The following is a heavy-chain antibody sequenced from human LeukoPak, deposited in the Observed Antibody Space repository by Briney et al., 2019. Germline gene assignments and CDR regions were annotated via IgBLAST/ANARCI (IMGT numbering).Heavy chain of an antibody. Sequence: GASVKVSCKPSGYTFTDYFTHWVRQAPGQGLEWMGWIDPRDGGTKYAQKFQGRVTMTRDTSISTAYMKLSSLRSDDTAIYYCAKIGVSGSYWDFDSWGQGTLVTVSS. V-gene: IGHV1-2*02. D-gene: IGHD1-26*01. CDR2: IDPRDGGT. CDR1: GYTFTDYF. J-gene: IGHJ4*02. CDR3: AKIGVSGSYWDFDS.